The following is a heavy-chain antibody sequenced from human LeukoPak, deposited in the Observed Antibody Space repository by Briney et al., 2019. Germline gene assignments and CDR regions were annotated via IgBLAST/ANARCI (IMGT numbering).Heavy chain of an antibody. D-gene: IGHD3-10*01. CDR2: FDPEDGET. J-gene: IGHJ1*01. CDR3: ATMDLWFGSLSY. CDR1: GYTLTEFS. Sequence: ASVKVSCKVSGYTLTEFSMHWVRQAPGKGLEWMGGFDPEDGETIYAQEFQGRITMTEDTSTDTAYMELSSLRSEDTAVYYCATMDLWFGSLSYWGQGTLVTVSS. V-gene: IGHV1-24*01.